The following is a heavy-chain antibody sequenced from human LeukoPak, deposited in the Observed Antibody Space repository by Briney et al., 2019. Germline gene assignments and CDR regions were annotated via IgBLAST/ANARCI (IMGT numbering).Heavy chain of an antibody. CDR3: ARAFWNGPGLIDS. J-gene: IGHJ4*02. CDR2: ITSTGPYI. CDR1: GFTFSFFS. Sequence: GGSLRLSCAASGFTFSFFSMNWVRQAPGKGLEWVSSITSTGPYIYYADSMKGRFIICRDNTKNSLFLQMNSLRADDTVVYFGARAFWNGPGLIDSWSQGTLVTVPA. V-gene: IGHV3-21*01. D-gene: IGHD3-3*01.